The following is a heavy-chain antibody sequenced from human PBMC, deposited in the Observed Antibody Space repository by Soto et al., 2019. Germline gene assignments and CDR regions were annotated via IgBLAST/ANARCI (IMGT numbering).Heavy chain of an antibody. D-gene: IGHD6-13*01. V-gene: IGHV3-74*01. J-gene: IGHJ3*02. CDR1: GFTFSSYW. CDR3: ASWGAAAGNTHDAFDI. Sequence: EVQLVESGGGVVQPGGSLRLSCAASGFTFSSYWMHWVRQAPGKWLVWVSRINSDGSSTSYADSVKGRFTISRDSAKNTLYLQKNSLRAEDTAVYYCASWGAAAGNTHDAFDIWGQGTMVTVSS. CDR2: INSDGSST.